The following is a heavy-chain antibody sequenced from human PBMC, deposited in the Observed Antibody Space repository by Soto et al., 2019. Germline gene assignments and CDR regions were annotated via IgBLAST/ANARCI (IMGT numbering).Heavy chain of an antibody. CDR2: IYYSGST. Sequence: ETLSLTCTVSGGSISSYYWSWIRQPPGKGLEWIGYIYYSGSTNYNPSLKSRVTISVDTSKNQFSLKLSSVTAADTAVYYCARGSGYCSSTSCYKRDYYYYGMDVWGQGTTVTVSS. V-gene: IGHV4-59*01. CDR3: ARGSGYCSSTSCYKRDYYYYGMDV. CDR1: GGSISSYY. D-gene: IGHD2-2*02. J-gene: IGHJ6*02.